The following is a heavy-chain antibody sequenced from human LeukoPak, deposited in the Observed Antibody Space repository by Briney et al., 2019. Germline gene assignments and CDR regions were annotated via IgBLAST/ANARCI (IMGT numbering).Heavy chain of an antibody. CDR1: GGSIGTGNW. V-gene: IGHV4-4*02. D-gene: IGHD2/OR15-2a*01. Sequence: PSETLSPTCAVSGGSIGTGNWWSWVRQPPGKGLEWIGEIYHNGSTNYNPSLKSRITILVDKSKNQFSLKVMSVTAADTAVYYCASLKVPGHFDYWGQGTLVTLSS. J-gene: IGHJ4*02. CDR3: ASLKVPGHFDY. CDR2: IYHNGST.